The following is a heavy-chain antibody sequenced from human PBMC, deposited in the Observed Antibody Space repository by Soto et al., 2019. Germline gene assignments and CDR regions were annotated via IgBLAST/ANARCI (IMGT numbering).Heavy chain of an antibody. J-gene: IGHJ4*02. CDR1: GFTFSSYG. CDR3: ASRAAAGPPNPLDY. Sequence: HPGGSLRLSCAASGFTFSSYGMHWVRQAPGKGLEWVAVISYDGSNKYYADSVKGRFTISRDNSKNTLYLQMNSLRAEDTAVYYCASRAAAGPPNPLDYWGQGTLVTVSS. D-gene: IGHD6-13*01. CDR2: ISYDGSNK. V-gene: IGHV3-30*03.